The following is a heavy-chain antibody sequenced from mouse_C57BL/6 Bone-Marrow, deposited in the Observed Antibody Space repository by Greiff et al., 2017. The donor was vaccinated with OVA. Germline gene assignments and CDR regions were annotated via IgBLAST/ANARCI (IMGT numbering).Heavy chain of an antibody. Sequence: EVMLVESGGGLVKPGGSLKLSCAASGFTFSDYGMHWVRQAPGQGLEWVAYISRGSSTIYYADTVKGRFTISKDNAKNTLFLQMTSLRSEDTAMYYCARSDYDYFDYWGQGTTLTVSA. CDR2: ISRGSSTI. J-gene: IGHJ2*01. CDR3: ARSDYDYFDY. CDR1: GFTFSDYG. V-gene: IGHV5-17*01. D-gene: IGHD2-4*01.